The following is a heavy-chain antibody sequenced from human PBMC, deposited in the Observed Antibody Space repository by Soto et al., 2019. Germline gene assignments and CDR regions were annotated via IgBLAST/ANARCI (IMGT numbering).Heavy chain of an antibody. CDR2: IDPSDSYT. CDR1: GYSFTSYW. Sequence: GESLKISCKGSGYSFTSYWISWVRQMPGKGLEWMGRIDPSDSYTNYSPSFQGHVTISADKSISTAYLQWSSLKASDTAMYYCARHDILTGYGDYGMDVRGPGTSVTDSS. D-gene: IGHD3-9*01. V-gene: IGHV5-10-1*01. CDR3: ARHDILTGYGDYGMDV. J-gene: IGHJ6*02.